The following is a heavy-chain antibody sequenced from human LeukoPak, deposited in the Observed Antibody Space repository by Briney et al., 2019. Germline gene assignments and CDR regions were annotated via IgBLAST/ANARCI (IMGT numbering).Heavy chain of an antibody. CDR1: VYTFTAKY. J-gene: IGHJ4*02. Sequence: GAPVTVSFTSSVYTFTAKYLHWVRQAPGQGLEWMGWVNPNSGGRTYAQKFQGRVAMTSDTSINTAYMELETLTSDDTAVYYCAPNSGYSSGWFIGWGQGTLV. CDR3: APNSGYSSGWFIG. V-gene: IGHV1-2*02. D-gene: IGHD6-19*01. CDR2: VNPNSGGR.